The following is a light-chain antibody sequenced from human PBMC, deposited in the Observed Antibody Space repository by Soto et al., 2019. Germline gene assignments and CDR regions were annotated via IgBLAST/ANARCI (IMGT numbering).Light chain of an antibody. CDR3: SSYAGSSNV. Sequence: QPGRAQSRSTSGPAGRPVAISCTGTSSDVGGYNYVSWYQQHPGKAPKLMIYEVNKRPSGVPDRFSGSKSGNTASLPVSGLQAEDEADYYCSSYAGSSNVFGSGTKATVL. CDR1: SSDVGGYNY. V-gene: IGLV2-8*01. J-gene: IGLJ1*01. CDR2: EVN.